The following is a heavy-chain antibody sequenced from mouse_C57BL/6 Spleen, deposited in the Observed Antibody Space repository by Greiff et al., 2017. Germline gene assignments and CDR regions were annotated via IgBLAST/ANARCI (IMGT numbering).Heavy chain of an antibody. CDR1: GYTFTSYW. CDR3: ARAGKAQATDYAMDY. D-gene: IGHD3-2*02. Sequence: QVQLQQPGAELVKPGASVKMSCKASGYTFTSYWITWVKQRPGQGLEWIGDIYPGSGSTNYNEKFKSKATLTVDTSSSTAYMQLSSLTSEDSAVYYCARAGKAQATDYAMDYWGQGTSVTVSS. CDR2: IYPGSGST. J-gene: IGHJ4*01. V-gene: IGHV1-55*01.